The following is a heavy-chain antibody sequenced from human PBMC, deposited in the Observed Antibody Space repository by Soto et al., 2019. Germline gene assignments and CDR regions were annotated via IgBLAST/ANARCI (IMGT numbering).Heavy chain of an antibody. Sequence: QVQRVQSGAEVKKPGASVKVSCKASGYTFTNYGVSWVRQAPGQGLEWMGWISSYNGNTYYGQKLQGRVTMTTDTSTSTAYMEVRSLRSDDTAVYYCARDVDRSGRGWFDPWGQGTLVIVSS. V-gene: IGHV1-18*01. J-gene: IGHJ5*02. D-gene: IGHD3-22*01. CDR1: GYTFTNYG. CDR2: ISSYNGNT. CDR3: ARDVDRSGRGWFDP.